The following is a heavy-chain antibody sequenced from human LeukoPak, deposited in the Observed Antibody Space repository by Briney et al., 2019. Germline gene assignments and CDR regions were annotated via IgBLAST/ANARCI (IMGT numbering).Heavy chain of an antibody. Sequence: PGGSLRLSCAASGFTFSTYWMNWVRQAPGKGLEWVANIKHDGSKKYYVDSVKGRFTLSRDSAKNSLYLQMNSLRAEDTAVYYCARAEWSNWYFDLWGRGTLVTVSS. V-gene: IGHV3-7*03. D-gene: IGHD3-3*01. CDR1: GFTFSTYW. CDR3: ARAEWSNWYFDL. J-gene: IGHJ2*01. CDR2: IKHDGSKK.